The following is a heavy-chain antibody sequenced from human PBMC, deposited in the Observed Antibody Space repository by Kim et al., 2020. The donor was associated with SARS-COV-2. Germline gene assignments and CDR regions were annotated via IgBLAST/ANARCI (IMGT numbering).Heavy chain of an antibody. Sequence: GGSLRLSCAASGFTFDDYAMHWVRQAPGKGLEWVSGISWNSGSIGYADSVKGRFTISRDNAKNSLYLQMNSLRAEDTALYYCAKDLGGYSSSWRYYYYG. CDR3: AKDLGGYSSSWRYYYYG. V-gene: IGHV3-9*01. CDR1: GFTFDDYA. D-gene: IGHD6-13*01. CDR2: ISWNSGSI. J-gene: IGHJ6*01.